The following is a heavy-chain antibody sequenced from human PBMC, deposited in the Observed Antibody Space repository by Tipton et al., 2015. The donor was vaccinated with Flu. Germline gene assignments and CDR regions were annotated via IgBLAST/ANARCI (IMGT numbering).Heavy chain of an antibody. Sequence: TLSLTCAVYGGSFSGYYWSWIRQPPGKGLEWIGEINHSGSTNYNPSLKSRVTISVDTSKNQFSLKLSSVTAADTAVYYCARVARSYLYNWFDPWGQGTLVTVSS. CDR3: ARVARSYLYNWFDP. V-gene: IGHV4-34*01. CDR1: GGSFSGYY. D-gene: IGHD1-1*01. CDR2: INHSGST. J-gene: IGHJ5*02.